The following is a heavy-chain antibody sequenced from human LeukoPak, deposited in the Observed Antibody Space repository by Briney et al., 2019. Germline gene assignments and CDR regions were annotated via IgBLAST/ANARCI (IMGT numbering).Heavy chain of an antibody. D-gene: IGHD1-1*01. Sequence: GGSLRLSCAASGFTFSNAYMNWVRQAPGKGLEWVGRIKPKTDGETTEYAAPVKDRFSISRDDSKSMMYLQMNSLKTEDTAVYYCAKDLRPDGINDFDHWGQGTLVTVSS. CDR1: GFTFSNAY. CDR3: AKDLRPDGINDFDH. V-gene: IGHV3-15*07. CDR2: IKPKTDGETT. J-gene: IGHJ4*02.